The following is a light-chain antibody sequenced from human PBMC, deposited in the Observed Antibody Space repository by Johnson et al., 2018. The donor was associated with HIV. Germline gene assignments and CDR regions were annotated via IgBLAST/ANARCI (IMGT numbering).Light chain of an antibody. CDR1: NSNIGNNY. Sequence: QPVLTQPPSVSAAPGQKVTISCSGSNSNIGNNYVSWYQQLPGTAPKLLIYDNNKRPSGIPDRFSGSKSGTSATLGITGLQTGDEADYYCGTWDSSLSAGGANYVFGTGTKVTVL. V-gene: IGLV1-51*01. CDR2: DNN. CDR3: GTWDSSLSAGGANYV. J-gene: IGLJ1*01.